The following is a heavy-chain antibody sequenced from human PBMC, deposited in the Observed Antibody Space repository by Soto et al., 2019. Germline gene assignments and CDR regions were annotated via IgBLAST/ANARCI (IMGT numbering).Heavy chain of an antibody. CDR2: INHSGST. V-gene: IGHV4-34*01. CDR1: GGSFSGYY. Sequence: QVQLQQWGAGLLKPSETLSLTCAVYGGSFSGYYWSWIRQPPGKGLEWIGEINHSGSTNYNPSLKSRVTISVDTSKNQFSLKLSSVTAADTAVYYCARVGEALIAARLDDWGQGTLVTVSS. D-gene: IGHD6-6*01. CDR3: ARVGEALIAARLDD. J-gene: IGHJ4*02.